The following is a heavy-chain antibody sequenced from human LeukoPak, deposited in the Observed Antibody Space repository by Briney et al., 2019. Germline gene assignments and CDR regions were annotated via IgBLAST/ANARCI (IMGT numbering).Heavy chain of an antibody. D-gene: IGHD1-26*01. CDR1: GESLSKYY. CDR3: ASSVGSTDY. V-gene: IGHV4-34*01. J-gene: IGHJ4*02. CDR2: INHRGST. Sequence: SETLSLTCAVYGESLSKYYWTWIRQSPGKGLEWIGEINHRGSTNLNPSLKSRVTLSVDTSKHQFSLKLTSVTAADAAVYYCASSVGSTDYWGQGTLVTVTS.